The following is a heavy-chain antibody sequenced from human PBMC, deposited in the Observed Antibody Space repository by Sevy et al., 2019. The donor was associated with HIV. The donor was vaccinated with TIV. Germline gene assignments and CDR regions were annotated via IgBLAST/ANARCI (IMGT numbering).Heavy chain of an antibody. CDR3: AGGRYDSSGSFGAFDI. CDR1: GFTFSSYA. CDR2: IYGSRGVT. V-gene: IGHV3-23*01. D-gene: IGHD3-22*01. J-gene: IGHJ3*02. Sequence: GGSLRLSCAASGFTFSSYALNWVRQAPGKGLEWVSTIYGSRGVTYYADYVKGRFTISRDNSKNTLYLQMNSLITEDTAVYFCAGGRYDSSGSFGAFDIWGQGTMVTVS.